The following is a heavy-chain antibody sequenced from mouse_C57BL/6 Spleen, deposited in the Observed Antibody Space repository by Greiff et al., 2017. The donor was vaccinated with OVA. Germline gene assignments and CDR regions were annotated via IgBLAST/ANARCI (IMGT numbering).Heavy chain of an antibody. Sequence: VQLQQSVAELVRPGASVKLSCTASGFNIKNTYMHWVKQRPEQGLEWIGRIDPANGNTKYAPKFQGKATITADTTSNTSYLQLSSLTSEYTAIFYCASYDYDGTWFAYWGQGTLVTVSA. D-gene: IGHD2-4*01. J-gene: IGHJ3*01. CDR3: ASYDYDGTWFAY. V-gene: IGHV14-3*01. CDR1: GFNIKNTY. CDR2: IDPANGNT.